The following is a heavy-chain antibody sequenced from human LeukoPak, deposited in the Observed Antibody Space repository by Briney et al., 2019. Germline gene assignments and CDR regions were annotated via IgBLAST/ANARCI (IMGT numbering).Heavy chain of an antibody. D-gene: IGHD2-2*01. J-gene: IGHJ4*02. CDR1: GFTFSSYS. V-gene: IGHV3-21*01. Sequence: GGSLRLSCAASGFTFSSYSMNWVRQAPGKGLEWVSSISSSSSYIYYADSVKGRFTISRDNAKNSLYLQMNSLRPEDTAVYYCARDNPDRYCSSTSCYQDYWGQGTLVTVPS. CDR2: ISSSSSYI. CDR3: ARDNPDRYCSSTSCYQDY.